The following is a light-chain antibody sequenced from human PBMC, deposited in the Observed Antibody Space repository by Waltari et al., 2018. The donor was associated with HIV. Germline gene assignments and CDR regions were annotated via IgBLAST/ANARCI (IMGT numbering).Light chain of an antibody. CDR3: CSYSDSGTIL. CDR2: DVT. CDR1: SSDIGRFDS. J-gene: IGLJ2*01. V-gene: IGLV2-14*03. Sequence: SALTQPASVSGSPGQSITISCPGASSDIGRFDSVSWYQQHPDKAPKLILYDVTYRPSGVSGRFSGSRSGSMASLTISGLQPEDEADYFCCSYSDSGTILFGGGTRVTVL.